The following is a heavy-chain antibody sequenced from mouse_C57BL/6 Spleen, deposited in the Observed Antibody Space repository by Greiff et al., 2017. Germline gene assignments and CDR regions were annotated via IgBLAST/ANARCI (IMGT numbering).Heavy chain of an antibody. Sequence: QVQLQQPGAELVMPGASVKVSCKASGYTFTSYWMHWVKQRPGQGLEWIGRIHPSDSDTNYNQKFKGKATLTVDKSSSTAYMQLSSLTSEDSAVYYCRTAQATVGYYFDYWGQGTTLTVSS. D-gene: IGHD3-2*02. CDR3: RTAQATVGYYFDY. CDR1: GYTFTSYW. J-gene: IGHJ2*01. CDR2: IHPSDSDT. V-gene: IGHV1-74*01.